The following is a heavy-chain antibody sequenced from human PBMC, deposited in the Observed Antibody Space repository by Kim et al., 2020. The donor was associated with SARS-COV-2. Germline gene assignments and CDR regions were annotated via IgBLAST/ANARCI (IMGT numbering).Heavy chain of an antibody. D-gene: IGHD3-22*01. CDR3: ARGREGHFDRIGYYYFPY. CDR1: GFTFGDYA. V-gene: IGHV3-23*05. CDR2: ITGSGNNV. J-gene: IGHJ4*02. Sequence: RGSLRLSCVGSGFTFGDYAMNWVRQGPGKGLEWISFITGSGNNVYYSASVKGRFSISRDNSKNTLFLQMNGLRGDDTTLYYCARGREGHFDRIGYYYFPYWGQGTPVTVSS.